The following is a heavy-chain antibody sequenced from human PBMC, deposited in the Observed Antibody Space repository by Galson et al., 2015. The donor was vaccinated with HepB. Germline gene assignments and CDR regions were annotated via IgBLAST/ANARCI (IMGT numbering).Heavy chain of an antibody. D-gene: IGHD2-2*01. Sequence: ETLSLTCTVSGGSISSSSYYWGWIRQPPGKGLEWIGSIYYSGSTYYNPSLKSRVTISVDTSKNQFSLKLSSVTAADTAVYYCARHRRIVVVPAATFPYYYYGMDVWGQGTTVTVSS. J-gene: IGHJ6*02. CDR2: IYYSGST. V-gene: IGHV4-39*01. CDR1: GGSISSSSYY. CDR3: ARHRRIVVVPAATFPYYYYGMDV.